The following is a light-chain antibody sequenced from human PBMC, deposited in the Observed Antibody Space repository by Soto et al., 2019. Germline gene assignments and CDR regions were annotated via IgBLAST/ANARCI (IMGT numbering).Light chain of an antibody. CDR3: QQSYSTPWT. J-gene: IGKJ1*01. CDR2: AAS. V-gene: IGKV1-39*01. CDR1: HSISSY. Sequence: DIQMTQSPSSLSASVGDRVTITCRASHSISSYLNWYQQKPGKAPKLLIYAASSLQSGVPSRFSGSGSATDFTLTISRLQPEDFATYYCQQSYSTPWTFGQGTKVEIK.